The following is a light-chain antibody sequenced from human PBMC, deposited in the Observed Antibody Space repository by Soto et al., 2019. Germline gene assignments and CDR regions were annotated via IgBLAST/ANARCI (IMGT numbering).Light chain of an antibody. CDR3: QQSYSTPPT. Sequence: IQLTHSPSSLSASVGGRVNITPRASQSISSYLNWYQQKPGKAPKLLIYAASRLQSGVPSRFSGSGSGTDFTLTISSLQPEDFATYYCQQSYSTPPTFGQGTKVDI. V-gene: IGKV1-39*01. CDR1: QSISSY. CDR2: AAS. J-gene: IGKJ2*01.